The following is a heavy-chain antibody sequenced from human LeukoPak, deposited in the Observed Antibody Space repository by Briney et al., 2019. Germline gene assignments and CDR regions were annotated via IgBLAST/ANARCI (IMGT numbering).Heavy chain of an antibody. J-gene: IGHJ4*02. Sequence: GASVKVSCKASGYTFTGYYIHWVRQSPGHGLEWMGWINPNSGGTNYAQKFQGRVTMTRDTSISTAYMKLSRLRSDDTAVYYCARGTYCGGDCIGNWGQGTLVIVSS. CDR3: ARGTYCGGDCIGN. D-gene: IGHD2-21*02. V-gene: IGHV1-2*02. CDR1: GYTFTGYY. CDR2: INPNSGGT.